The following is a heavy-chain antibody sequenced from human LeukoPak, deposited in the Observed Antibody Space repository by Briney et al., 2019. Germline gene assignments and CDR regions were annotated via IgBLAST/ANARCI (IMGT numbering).Heavy chain of an antibody. V-gene: IGHV3-23*01. J-gene: IGHJ5*02. CDR1: GFTFSSYG. Sequence: GGTLRLSCAASGFTFSSYGMSWVRQAPGRGLEWVSAISGSGGSTYYADSVKGRFTISRDNSKNTLYLQMNSLRAEDTAVYYCAKGGVYSGYAFDPWGQGTLVTVSS. CDR3: AKGGVYSGYAFDP. D-gene: IGHD5-12*01. CDR2: ISGSGGST.